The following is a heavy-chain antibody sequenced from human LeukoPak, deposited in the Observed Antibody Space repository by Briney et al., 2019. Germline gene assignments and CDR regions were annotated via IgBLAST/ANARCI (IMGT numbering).Heavy chain of an antibody. CDR2: INTITGNP. V-gene: IGHV7-4-1*02. J-gene: IGHJ4*02. CDR3: ARGRGAVAGTGNTYYFDY. Sequence: GASVKVSCKASGYTFTTYAINWVRQAPGQGLEWMGWINTITGNPTYAQGFTGRFVFSLDTSVSTAYLQISSLTAEDTAVYCCARGRGAVAGTGNTYYFDYWGQGTLASVPS. CDR1: GYTFTTYA. D-gene: IGHD6-19*01.